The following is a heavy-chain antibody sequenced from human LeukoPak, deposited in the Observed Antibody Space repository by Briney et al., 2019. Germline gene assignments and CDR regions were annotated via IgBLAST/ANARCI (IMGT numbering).Heavy chain of an antibody. CDR2: INHSGST. V-gene: IGHV4-34*01. CDR1: GGSFSGYY. CDR3: ASFFGGTAGFN. Sequence: PSQTLSLTCAVYGGSFSGYYWSWIRQPPATGLEWIGEINHSGSTNYNPSLNSRVTISVDTSKNQFSLKLSSVTAADTAVYYCASFFGGTAGFNWGQGTLVTVSS. J-gene: IGHJ4*02. D-gene: IGHD1-1*01.